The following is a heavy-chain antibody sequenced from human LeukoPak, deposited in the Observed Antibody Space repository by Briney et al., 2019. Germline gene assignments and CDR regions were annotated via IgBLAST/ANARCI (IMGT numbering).Heavy chain of an antibody. D-gene: IGHD1-26*01. CDR1: GFTFSSYA. CDR3: ARGEDPYDAFDI. J-gene: IGHJ3*02. V-gene: IGHV3-30*14. Sequence: PGGSPRLSCAASGFTFSSYAIHWVRQAPGKGLEWVAVISFDGTDAFYADSVKGRFTISRDNSKNTLYLQMNSLRAEDTAVYYCARGEDPYDAFDIWGQGTMVTVSS. CDR2: ISFDGTDA.